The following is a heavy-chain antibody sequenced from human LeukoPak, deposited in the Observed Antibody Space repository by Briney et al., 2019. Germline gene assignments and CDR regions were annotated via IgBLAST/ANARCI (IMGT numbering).Heavy chain of an antibody. V-gene: IGHV3-23*01. CDR2: ISGSGGGT. CDR3: AKGEQWLGLYFQH. J-gene: IGHJ1*01. CDR1: GFTFSSNA. D-gene: IGHD6-19*01. Sequence: HPGRSLRLSCAVSGFTFSSNAMSWIRQAPGKGLEWVAAISGSGGGTDYADSVKGRFTISRDNSKNTLYLQMNSLRAEDTAVYYRAKGEQWLGLYFQHWGQGTLVTVSS.